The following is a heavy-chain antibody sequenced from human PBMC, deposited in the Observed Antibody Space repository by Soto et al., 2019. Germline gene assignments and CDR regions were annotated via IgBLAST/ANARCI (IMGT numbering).Heavy chain of an antibody. CDR2: IIPTSGAT. D-gene: IGHD3-3*01. V-gene: IGHV1-2*02. J-gene: IGHJ6*02. CDR3: AAPPGFWDPSEGYGMDV. Sequence: GASVKVSCKASGYSLTAHHIHWVRQAPGLGFEWMGLIIPTSGATKVAQKFQGRLTSTRDTSIGTAYMELSSLRSEDTAVYYCAAPPGFWDPSEGYGMDVWGQGTTVTVSS. CDR1: GYSLTAHH.